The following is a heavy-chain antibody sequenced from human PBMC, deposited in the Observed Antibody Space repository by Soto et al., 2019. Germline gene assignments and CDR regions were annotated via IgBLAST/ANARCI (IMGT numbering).Heavy chain of an antibody. CDR3: ARLLDGSRGYYYFDY. CDR2: IFHSGNT. Sequence: PXETLSLTCAVSGYSISSGYYWGCIRQPPGNGLEWIGSIFHSGNTYDNPSLKSRVTMSVDMSKNQFSLKLSSVTAADTAVYFCARLLDGSRGYYYFDYWGQGTLVTVSS. V-gene: IGHV4-38-2*01. D-gene: IGHD3-22*01. J-gene: IGHJ4*02. CDR1: GYSISSGYY.